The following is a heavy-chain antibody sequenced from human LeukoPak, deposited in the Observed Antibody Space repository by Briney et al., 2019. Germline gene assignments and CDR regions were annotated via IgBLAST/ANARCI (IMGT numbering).Heavy chain of an antibody. CDR1: GGSISSYY. D-gene: IGHD3-10*01. Sequence: SETLSLTCTVSGGSISSYYWSWIRQPPGKGLEWVGYIYYSGSTNYNPSLKSRVTISVDTSKNQFSLKLSSVTAADTAVYYCARQIWSTAFDYWGQGTLVTVSS. CDR3: ARQIWSTAFDY. CDR2: IYYSGST. V-gene: IGHV4-59*08. J-gene: IGHJ4*02.